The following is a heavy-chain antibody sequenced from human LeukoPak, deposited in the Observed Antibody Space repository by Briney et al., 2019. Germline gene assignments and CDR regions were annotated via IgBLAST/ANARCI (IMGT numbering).Heavy chain of an antibody. V-gene: IGHV4-34*01. D-gene: IGHD6-13*01. Sequence: SETLSLTCAVYGGPVSGYYWSGIRQHPGKGLEWIGEINHSGKTKYTPSLKSRVTISVDPSKTQYSLKLSSVTAADTAVYYCARSLYKQQRGGVSYWGQGTLVTVSS. CDR3: ARSLYKQQRGGVSY. CDR2: INHSGKT. J-gene: IGHJ4*02. CDR1: GGPVSGYY.